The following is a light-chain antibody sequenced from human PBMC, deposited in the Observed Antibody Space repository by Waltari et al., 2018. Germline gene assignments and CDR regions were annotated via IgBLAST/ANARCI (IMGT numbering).Light chain of an antibody. Sequence: SCRASQSVGSALAWYQQKPGQAPRLLIYDASSRATGISDKFSGSGSGTDFSLTISRVEPEDFAVYFCQMYVRLPVTFGQGTKVEVK. CDR1: QSVGSA. J-gene: IGKJ1*01. V-gene: IGKV3-20*01. CDR2: DAS. CDR3: QMYVRLPVT.